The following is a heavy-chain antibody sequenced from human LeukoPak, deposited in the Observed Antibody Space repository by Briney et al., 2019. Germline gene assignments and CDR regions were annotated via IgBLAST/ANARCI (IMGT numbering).Heavy chain of an antibody. Sequence: GGSLRLSCVASGFTFRSYAMSGVRQARGKGLEGGSAISCSGGSKYYADSVRGRFTISRENSKNTLYLQMNSLRAEYTAVYYCAKSIPRVVTAKVPLDWFDPWGQGTLVTVSS. CDR1: GFTFRSYA. CDR3: AKSIPRVVTAKVPLDWFDP. V-gene: IGHV3-23*01. CDR2: ISCSGGSK. D-gene: IGHD2-21*02. J-gene: IGHJ5*02.